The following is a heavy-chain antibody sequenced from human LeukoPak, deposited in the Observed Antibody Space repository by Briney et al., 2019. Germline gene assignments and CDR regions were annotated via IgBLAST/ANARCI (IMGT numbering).Heavy chain of an antibody. D-gene: IGHD6-19*01. CDR1: GFTFSSYS. V-gene: IGHV3-48*01. CDR3: ARTAYYTSGWWADN. CDR2: ISSSSSTI. J-gene: IGHJ4*02. Sequence: SGGSLRLSCAASGFTFSSYSMNWVRQAPGKGLEWVSYISSSSSTIYYADSVKGRFTISRDNAKNSLNLQMNSLRAEDTAVYYCARTAYYTSGWWADNWGQGTLVTVSS.